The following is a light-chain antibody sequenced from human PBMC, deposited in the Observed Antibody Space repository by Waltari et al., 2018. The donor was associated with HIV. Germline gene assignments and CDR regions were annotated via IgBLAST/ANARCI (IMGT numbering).Light chain of an antibody. V-gene: IGLV2-14*03. CDR1: RSAIGASNY. CDR3: SSYTASSTLDVV. Sequence: QSALTQAASVSGSPGQSITISCTGRRSAIGASNYVSWYQQHPDKVPKLVIYEVSNRPSGISNRFSGSKSGNTASLTISGLQADDEASYYCSSYTASSTLDVVFGGGTRLTVL. CDR2: EVS. J-gene: IGLJ2*01.